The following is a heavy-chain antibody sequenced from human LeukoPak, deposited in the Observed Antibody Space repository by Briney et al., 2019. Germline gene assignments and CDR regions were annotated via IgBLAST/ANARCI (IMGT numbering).Heavy chain of an antibody. CDR2: IKQDGSEK. Sequence: PGGSLRLSCAASGFTFSSYWMSWVRQAPGKGLEWVANIKQDGSEKYYVDSVKGRFTTSRDNAKNSLYLQMNSLRAEDTAVYYCARDRPYYDFWSGYGMDVWGQGTTVTVSS. V-gene: IGHV3-7*01. D-gene: IGHD3-3*01. CDR1: GFTFSSYW. CDR3: ARDRPYYDFWSGYGMDV. J-gene: IGHJ6*02.